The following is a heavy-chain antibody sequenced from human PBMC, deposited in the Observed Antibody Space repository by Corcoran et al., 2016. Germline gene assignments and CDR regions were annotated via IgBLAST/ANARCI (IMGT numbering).Heavy chain of an antibody. CDR2: IYRSGST. Sequence: QVQLQESGPGLVKPSGTLSLTCAVSGGSISSSNWWTWVRQPPGKGLEWIGEIYRSGSTNYNPSLKSRVTMSVDNSKNQFSLKLSSVTAADTAVYYRARRLGDYDFWSGYLNWFDPWGQGTLVTVSS. CDR1: GGSISSSNW. J-gene: IGHJ5*02. D-gene: IGHD3-3*01. CDR3: ARRLGDYDFWSGYLNWFDP. V-gene: IGHV4-4*02.